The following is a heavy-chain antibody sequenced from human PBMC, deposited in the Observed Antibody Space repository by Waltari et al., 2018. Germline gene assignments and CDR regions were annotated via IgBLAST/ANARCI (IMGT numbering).Heavy chain of an antibody. Sequence: QMQLVQSGPEVKKPGTSVKVPCKASGFPFTSSAMPWVRQARGQRLEWIGWIVVGSGNTNYAQKFQERVTITRDMSTSTAYMELSSLRSEDTAVYYCAASYYYDSSAYQGYFDYWGQGTLVTVSS. J-gene: IGHJ4*02. CDR2: IVVGSGNT. CDR3: AASYYYDSSAYQGYFDY. CDR1: GFPFTSSA. D-gene: IGHD3-22*01. V-gene: IGHV1-58*02.